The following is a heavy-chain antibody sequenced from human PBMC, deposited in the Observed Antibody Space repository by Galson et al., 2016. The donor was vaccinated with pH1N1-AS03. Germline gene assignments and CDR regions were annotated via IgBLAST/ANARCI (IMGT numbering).Heavy chain of an antibody. CDR1: GYTFIGYY. J-gene: IGHJ3*02. CDR2: INPNSGGA. CDR3: ATDVVTAMGRAFDI. D-gene: IGHD2-21*02. V-gene: IGHV1-2*06. Sequence: SVKVSCKASGYTFIGYYMHWLRQAPGQGLEWLGRINPNSGGANDVQKFQDTVTMTRDTSTSTAYMELSGLTSDDTAVYYCATDVVTAMGRAFDIWGQGTMVTVSS.